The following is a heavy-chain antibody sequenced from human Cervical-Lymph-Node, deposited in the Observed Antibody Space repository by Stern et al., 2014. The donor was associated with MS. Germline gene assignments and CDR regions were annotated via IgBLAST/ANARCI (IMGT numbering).Heavy chain of an antibody. V-gene: IGHV1-46*03. CDR2: INPSGGYT. J-gene: IGHJ4*02. CDR3: ATDYGGNSV. Sequence: VQLVESGAEVKKPGASVKGSCKASGNTFTSQYMYWVRQAPGQGLEWMGIINPSGGYTIYAQKFQGRVAMTKDTSTSTVYMELSSLRSEDTAVYYCATDYGGNSVWGQGTLVTVSS. CDR1: GNTFTSQY. D-gene: IGHD4-23*01.